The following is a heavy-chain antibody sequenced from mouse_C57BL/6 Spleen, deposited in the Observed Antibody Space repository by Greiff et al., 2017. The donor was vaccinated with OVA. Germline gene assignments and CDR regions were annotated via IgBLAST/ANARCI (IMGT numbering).Heavy chain of an antibody. CDR1: GYTFTSYG. D-gene: IGHD4-1*01. Sequence: QVQLKQSGAELARPGASVKLSCKASGYTFTSYGISWVKQRTGQGLEWIGEIYPRSGNTYYNEKFKGKATLTADKSSSTAYMELRSLTSEDSAVYFCARRLLGYYFDYWGQGTTLTVSS. CDR2: IYPRSGNT. J-gene: IGHJ2*01. CDR3: ARRLLGYYFDY. V-gene: IGHV1-81*01.